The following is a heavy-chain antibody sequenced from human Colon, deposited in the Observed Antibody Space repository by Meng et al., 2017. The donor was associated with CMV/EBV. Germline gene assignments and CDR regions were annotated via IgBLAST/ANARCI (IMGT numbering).Heavy chain of an antibody. J-gene: IGHJ6*02. Sequence: GGSLRLSCDASGFTFSHYWMHWVRQAPGKGLVWVSRINSDGSIIKYADSVKGRFTISRDNAKNTLYLQVNSVRAEGTAVYFCASSMTGTRYGMDVWGQGTTVTVSS. CDR1: GFTFSHYW. V-gene: IGHV3-74*03. CDR3: ASSMTGTRYGMDV. CDR2: INSDGSII. D-gene: IGHD3-9*01.